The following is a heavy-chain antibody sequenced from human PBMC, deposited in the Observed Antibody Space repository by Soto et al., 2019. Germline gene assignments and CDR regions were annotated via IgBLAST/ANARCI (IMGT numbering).Heavy chain of an antibody. V-gene: IGHV3-48*01. J-gene: IGHJ5*02. CDR1: GFTFSSYS. CDR3: AREERLLNCYDP. Sequence: EVQLVESGGGLVQPGGSLRLSCAASGFTFSSYSMNWVRQAPGKGLEWVSYISSSSSTIYYADSVKGRFTISRDNAKNSLYLQMNSLRAEYTAVYNCAREERLLNCYDPWGQGTLVTVSS. CDR2: ISSSSSTI. D-gene: IGHD6-25*01.